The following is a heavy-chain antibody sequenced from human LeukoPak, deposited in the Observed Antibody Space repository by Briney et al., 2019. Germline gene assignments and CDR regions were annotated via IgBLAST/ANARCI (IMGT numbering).Heavy chain of an antibody. Sequence: PSETLSVTCTVSGGSISSFFWSWIRQPPGKGLEWIGSMHYSGDTKYNPSLKSRVSLSIDTSNQQFSLRLSSVTAADTAVYYCARGDIYDSSGYGHYYYGMDVWGQGTTDTVSS. V-gene: IGHV4-59*01. CDR1: GGSISSFF. CDR2: MHYSGDT. J-gene: IGHJ6*02. CDR3: ARGDIYDSSGYGHYYYGMDV. D-gene: IGHD3-22*01.